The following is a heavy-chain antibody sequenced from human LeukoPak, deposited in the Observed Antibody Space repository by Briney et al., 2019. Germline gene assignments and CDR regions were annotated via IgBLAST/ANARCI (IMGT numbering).Heavy chain of an antibody. Sequence: PGGSLRLSCAASGFTFSSYAMSWVRQAPGKGLEWVSSISSSSSDVYDADSVKGRFTISRDNAKTSLYLQMNSLRAEDTAVYYCARGDGHGSGMYSKPPFNSWGQGTLVTVSS. V-gene: IGHV3-21*03. CDR2: ISSSSSDV. D-gene: IGHD3-10*01. CDR3: ARGDGHGSGMYSKPPFNS. J-gene: IGHJ4*02. CDR1: GFTFSSYA.